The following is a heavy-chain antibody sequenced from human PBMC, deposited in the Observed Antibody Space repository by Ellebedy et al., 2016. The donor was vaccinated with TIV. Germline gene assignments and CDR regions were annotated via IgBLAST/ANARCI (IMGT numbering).Heavy chain of an antibody. D-gene: IGHD1-14*01. CDR1: GFTFTSYG. CDR2: ISYDGTYK. J-gene: IGHJ6*02. Sequence: PGGSLRLSCAASGFTFTSYGMHWVRQAPGKGPEWVAVISYDGTYKYYADSVKGRFTISRDNSKNTLYVQMNSLRVEDTAVYYCAKDRPEFGYHHYGMDVWGQGTTVTVSS. CDR3: AKDRPEFGYHHYGMDV. V-gene: IGHV3-30*18.